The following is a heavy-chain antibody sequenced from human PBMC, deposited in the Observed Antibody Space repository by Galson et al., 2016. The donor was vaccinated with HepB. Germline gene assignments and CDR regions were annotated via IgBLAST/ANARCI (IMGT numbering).Heavy chain of an antibody. CDR3: AKDRPPYGSGSFIGGMDV. J-gene: IGHJ6*04. V-gene: IGHV3-30*18. D-gene: IGHD3-10*01. CDR2: ISFDGSSH. Sequence: SLRLSCAASGFSFNKFGMHWVRQAPGKGLEWVAVISFDGSSHYYVDSVKGRFTISRDNSKNTVYLQMNSLRPEDTAVYYCAKDRPPYGSGSFIGGMDVWGKGATVTVSS. CDR1: GFSFNKFG.